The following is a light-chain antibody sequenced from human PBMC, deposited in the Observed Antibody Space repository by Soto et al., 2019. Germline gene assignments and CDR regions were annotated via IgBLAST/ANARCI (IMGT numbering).Light chain of an antibody. CDR3: QQYYSFPFT. Sequence: VIWVTQSPSLLSASTGDRVTISCLMSQGISSYLAWYQQKPGKAPELLIYAASTLQSGVPSRFSGSGSGTDFTLTISCLQSEDFATYYCQQYYSFPFTFGPGTKVDIK. CDR2: AAS. J-gene: IGKJ3*01. V-gene: IGKV1D-8*01. CDR1: QGISSY.